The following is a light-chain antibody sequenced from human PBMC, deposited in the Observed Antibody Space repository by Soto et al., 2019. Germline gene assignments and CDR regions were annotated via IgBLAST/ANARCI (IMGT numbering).Light chain of an antibody. J-gene: IGLJ1*01. CDR1: SSDIGGYNF. V-gene: IGLV2-14*01. Sequence: QSVLTQPASVSGSPGQSITISCTGTSSDIGGYNFVSWYQQHPGKAPKLMIFEVSKRPSGVSNRFSGSKSGNTASLTISGLQAEDEADYYCRSYTSSTTNVFGTGTKLTVL. CDR3: RSYTSSTTNV. CDR2: EVS.